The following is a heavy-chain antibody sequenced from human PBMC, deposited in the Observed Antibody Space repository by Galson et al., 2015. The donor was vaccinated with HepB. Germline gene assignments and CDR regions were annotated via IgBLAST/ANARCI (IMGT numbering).Heavy chain of an antibody. CDR1: GGSISSSSYY. D-gene: IGHD2-21*01. V-gene: IGHV4-39*01. CDR3: ARQPSCGDCYGASGGAFDI. J-gene: IGHJ3*02. CDR2: IYYSGST. Sequence: LSLTCTVSGGSISSSSYYWGWIRQPPGKGLEWIGSIYYSGSTSYNPSLKSRVTISVDTSNNQFSLKLTSVTAADTTVYYCARQPSCGDCYGASGGAFDIWGQGTMVTVSS.